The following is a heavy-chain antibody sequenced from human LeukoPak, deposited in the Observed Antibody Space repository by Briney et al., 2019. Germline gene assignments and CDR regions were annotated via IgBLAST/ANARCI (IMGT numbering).Heavy chain of an antibody. D-gene: IGHD5-12*01. J-gene: IGHJ4*02. Sequence: ASVKVSCKVSGYTLTELSMHWVRQAPGKGLEWMGGFDPEDGETIYAQKFQGRVTMTEDTSTDTAYMELSSLRSKDTAVYYCATPDIVATISTPSLDYWGQGTLVTVSS. CDR3: ATPDIVATISTPSLDY. CDR1: GYTLTELS. V-gene: IGHV1-24*01. CDR2: FDPEDGET.